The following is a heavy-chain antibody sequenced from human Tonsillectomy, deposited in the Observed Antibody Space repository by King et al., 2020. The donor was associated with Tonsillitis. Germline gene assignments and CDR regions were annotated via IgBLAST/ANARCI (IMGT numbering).Heavy chain of an antibody. V-gene: IGHV4-61*08. J-gene: IGHJ2*01. CDR2: IHYSGTT. D-gene: IGHD1-1*01. CDR1: GGSVRSDGFY. Sequence: VQLQESGPGLVTPSETLSLTCTVSGGSVRSDGFYWRWIRQPPGKGLDWIGYIHYSGTTNYNPSFKSRVTMSLDTSKNQFSLKVTSLSATDTAIYYCTRGEATAAYWYFARWGRGAPVSVSA. CDR3: TRGEATAAYWYFAR.